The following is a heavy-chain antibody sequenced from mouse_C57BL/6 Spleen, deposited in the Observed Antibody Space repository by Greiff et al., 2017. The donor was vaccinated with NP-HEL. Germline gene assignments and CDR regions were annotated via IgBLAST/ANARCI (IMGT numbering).Heavy chain of an antibody. D-gene: IGHD1-1*01. V-gene: IGHV1-22*01. J-gene: IGHJ3*01. CDR3: ARDYYGSSFGLAY. Sequence: EVQLQQSGPELVKPGASVKMSCKASGYTFTDYNMHWVKQSHGQSLEWIGYINPNNGCNSYNQKFKGKATLTVNKSSSTDYMELRSLASEDSSVYSCARDYYGSSFGLAYRGQGTLVTVSA. CDR1: GYTFTDYN. CDR2: INPNNGCN.